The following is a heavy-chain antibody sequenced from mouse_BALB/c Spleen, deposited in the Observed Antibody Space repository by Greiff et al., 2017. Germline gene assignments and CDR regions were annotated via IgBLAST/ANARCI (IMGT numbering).Heavy chain of an antibody. V-gene: IGHV14-3*02. D-gene: IGHD1-1*01. CDR3: ARGRTTGYYFDY. CDR1: GFNIKDTY. J-gene: IGHJ2*01. Sequence: EVKLVESGAELVKPGASVKLSCTASGFNIKDTYMHWVKQRPEQGLEWIGRIDPANGNTKYDPKFQGKATITADTSSNTAYLQLSSLTSEDTAVYYCARGRTTGYYFDYWGQGTTLTVSS. CDR2: IDPANGNT.